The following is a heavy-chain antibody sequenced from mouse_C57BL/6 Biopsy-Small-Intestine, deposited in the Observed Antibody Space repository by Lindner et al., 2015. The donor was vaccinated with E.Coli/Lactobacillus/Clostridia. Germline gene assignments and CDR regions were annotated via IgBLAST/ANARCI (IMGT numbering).Heavy chain of an antibody. CDR2: ISYSGST. CDR1: GYSITSGYD. Sequence: EVQLQESGPGMVKPSQSLSLTCTVTGYSITSGYDWHWIRHFPGNKLEWMGYISYSGSTNYNPSLKSRISITHDTSKNHFFLKLNSVTTEDTATYYCARGPITMVEHWYFDVWGTGTTVTVSS. J-gene: IGHJ1*03. V-gene: IGHV3-1*01. D-gene: IGHD1-1*02. CDR3: ARGPITMVEHWYFDV.